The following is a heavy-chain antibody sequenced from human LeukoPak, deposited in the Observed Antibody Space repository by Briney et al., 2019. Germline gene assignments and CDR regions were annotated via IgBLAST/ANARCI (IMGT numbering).Heavy chain of an antibody. CDR1: GFTFTSYD. Sequence: GGSLRLPVAASGFTFTSYDMHWVRQAPGKGLEWVALIWYDGSNKNYADSVKGRFTISRDNSKNTLFLQMNSLRAEDTAVYYCEREASYALDYWRQGTMVTVSS. CDR3: EREASYALDY. J-gene: IGHJ4*01. CDR2: IWYDGSNK. V-gene: IGHV3-33*01. D-gene: IGHD2-2*01.